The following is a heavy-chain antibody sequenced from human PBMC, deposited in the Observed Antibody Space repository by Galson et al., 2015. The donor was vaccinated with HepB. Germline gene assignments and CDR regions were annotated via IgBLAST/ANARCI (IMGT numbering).Heavy chain of an antibody. V-gene: IGHV3-30*18. CDR2: ISYDGSNQ. Sequence: SLRLSCAASGFTFSSYGMHWVRQAPGKGLEWVAVISYDGSNQYYADFVKGRFTIARDNSKNTLSLKMNSLRAEDTAVYYCGKEANYGGHLVTEYWGQGTLVTVSS. CDR3: GKEANYGGHLVTEY. D-gene: IGHD4-23*01. J-gene: IGHJ4*02. CDR1: GFTFSSYG.